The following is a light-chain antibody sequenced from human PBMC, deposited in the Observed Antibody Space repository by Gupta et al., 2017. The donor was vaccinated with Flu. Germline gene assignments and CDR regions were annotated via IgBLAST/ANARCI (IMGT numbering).Light chain of an antibody. CDR2: SDK. CDR1: DIGSKN. V-gene: IGLV3-9*01. Sequence: ITCGGHDIGSKNVHWYQQKAGQAPVLVIYSDKFRPSGIPERFSGTDSGTTLTITGVEVGDEADYYCQVWDIRTVVFGGGTKLTVL. CDR3: QVWDIRTVV. J-gene: IGLJ2*01.